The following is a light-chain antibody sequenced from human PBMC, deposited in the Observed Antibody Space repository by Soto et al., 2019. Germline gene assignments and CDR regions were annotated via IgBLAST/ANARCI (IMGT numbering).Light chain of an antibody. CDR3: SSYASSDTLV. Sequence: QSALTQPASVSGSPGQSITISCTGSSSDVGGYNSVSWYQQHPGKAPKLMIHNVSDRPSGVSYRFSGSKSGNTASLTISGLQTEDEADYYCSSYASSDTLVFGGGTKLTV. J-gene: IGLJ2*01. CDR1: SSDVGGYNS. V-gene: IGLV2-14*01. CDR2: NVS.